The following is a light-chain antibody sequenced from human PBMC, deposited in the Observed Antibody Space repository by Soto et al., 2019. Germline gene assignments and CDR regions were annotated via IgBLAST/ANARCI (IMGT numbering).Light chain of an antibody. CDR1: QSVSSY. CDR3: QQRSHWPT. Sequence: EIVLTQSPATLSLSPGERATLSCRASQSVSSYLAWYQQKPGQAPRLLIYDASNRATGIPARFSGSGSGTDFTLTISSLEPEDFAVYYCQQRSHWPTFGQGTRLESK. CDR2: DAS. J-gene: IGKJ5*01. V-gene: IGKV3-11*01.